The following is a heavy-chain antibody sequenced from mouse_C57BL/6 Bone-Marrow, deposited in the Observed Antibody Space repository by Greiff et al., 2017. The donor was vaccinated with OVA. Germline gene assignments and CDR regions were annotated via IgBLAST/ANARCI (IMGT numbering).Heavy chain of an antibody. J-gene: IGHJ3*01. Sequence: EVQLVESGGGLVQPGGSLKLSCAASGFTFSDYYMYWVRQTPEKRLEWVAYISNGGGSTYYPDTVKGRFTISRDNAKNTLYLQMSRLKSEDTAMYYGARHGYYSNYTWFAYWGQGTLVTVSA. V-gene: IGHV5-12*01. D-gene: IGHD2-5*01. CDR2: ISNGGGST. CDR3: ARHGYYSNYTWFAY. CDR1: GFTFSDYY.